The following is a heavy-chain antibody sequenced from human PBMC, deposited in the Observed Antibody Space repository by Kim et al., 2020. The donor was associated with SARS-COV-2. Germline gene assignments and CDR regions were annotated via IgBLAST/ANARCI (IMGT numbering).Heavy chain of an antibody. D-gene: IGHD3-10*01. V-gene: IGHV1-18*01. CDR1: GYTFTSYG. Sequence: ASVKVSCKASGYTFTSYGISWVRQAPGQGLEWMGWISAYNGNTNYAQKLQGRVTMTTDTSTSTAYMELRSLRSDDTAVYYCARDRPGGFGELLLGYYYYYGMDVWGQGTTVTVSS. CDR3: ARDRPGGFGELLLGYYYYYGMDV. CDR2: ISAYNGNT. J-gene: IGHJ6*02.